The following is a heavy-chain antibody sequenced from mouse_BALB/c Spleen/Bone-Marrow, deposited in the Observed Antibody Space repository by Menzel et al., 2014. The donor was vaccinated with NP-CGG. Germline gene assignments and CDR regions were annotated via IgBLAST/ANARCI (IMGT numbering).Heavy chain of an antibody. Sequence: VQLQQPGPELVKPGASVKISCKASGYSFTGYFMNWVMQSHGKSLEWIGRINPYKGDTFYNQKFKGKATLTVDKSSSTAHMELRSLASEDSAVYYCARSGYYGSSYFDYWGQGTTLTVSS. D-gene: IGHD1-1*01. CDR2: INPYKGDT. CDR1: GYSFTGYF. J-gene: IGHJ2*01. CDR3: ARSGYYGSSYFDY. V-gene: IGHV1-20*02.